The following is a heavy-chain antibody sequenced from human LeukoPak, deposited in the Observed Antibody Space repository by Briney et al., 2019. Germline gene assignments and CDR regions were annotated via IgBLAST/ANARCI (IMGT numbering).Heavy chain of an antibody. CDR2: IKEDGSEK. Sequence: GGSLRLSCTASGFTFNSYSMNWVRQAPGKGLEWVASIKEDGSEKYYVDSVKGRFTFSRDNAKNSLYLQMDNLRAEDTAVYYCARDKSAGADTGSSFYYWGQGALVTVSS. CDR3: ARDKSAGADTGSSFYY. CDR1: GFTFNSYS. D-gene: IGHD3-10*01. V-gene: IGHV3-7*03. J-gene: IGHJ4*02.